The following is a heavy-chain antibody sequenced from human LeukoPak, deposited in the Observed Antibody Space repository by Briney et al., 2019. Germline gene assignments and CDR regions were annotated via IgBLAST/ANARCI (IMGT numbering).Heavy chain of an antibody. Sequence: GAPGKVSCKASVGTLSSYAISWVRQAPGQGLEWMGRIIPILGIANYAQKFQGRVTITAAKSTSTAYMELSSLRSEDTAVYYCARSKLGIAAPFDYWGQGTLVTVSS. J-gene: IGHJ4*02. V-gene: IGHV1-69*04. D-gene: IGHD7-27*01. CDR2: IIPILGIA. CDR1: VGTLSSYA. CDR3: ARSKLGIAAPFDY.